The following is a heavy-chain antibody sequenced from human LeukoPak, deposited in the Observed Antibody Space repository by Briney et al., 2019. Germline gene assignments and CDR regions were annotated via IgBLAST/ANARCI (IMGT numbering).Heavy chain of an antibody. D-gene: IGHD2-15*01. V-gene: IGHV3-64*01. CDR1: GFTFSSYA. Sequence: GGSLRLSCAASGFTFSSYAMHWVRQAPGKGLEYVSAISSNGGSTYYANSVKGRFTISRDNSKNTLYLQMGSLRAEDMAVYYCARDGVDATYYYGMDVWGQGTTATVS. J-gene: IGHJ6*02. CDR2: ISSNGGST. CDR3: ARDGVDATYYYGMDV.